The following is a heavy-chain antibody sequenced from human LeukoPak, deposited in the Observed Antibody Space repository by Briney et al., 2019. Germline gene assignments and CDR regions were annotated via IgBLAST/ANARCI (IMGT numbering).Heavy chain of an antibody. CDR1: GGSISSGGYY. Sequence: SQTLSLTCTVSGGSISSGGYYWSWIRQHPGKGLEWIGYIYYSGSTYYNPSLKSRVTISVDTSKNQFSLKLSSVTAADTAVYYCARVYGSAFHYYFDYWGQGTLVTVSS. V-gene: IGHV4-30-4*08. J-gene: IGHJ4*02. D-gene: IGHD3-10*01. CDR3: ARVYGSAFHYYFDY. CDR2: IYYSGST.